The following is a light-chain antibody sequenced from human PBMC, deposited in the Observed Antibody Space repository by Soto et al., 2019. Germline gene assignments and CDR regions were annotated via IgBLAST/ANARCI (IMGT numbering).Light chain of an antibody. CDR2: GAY. J-gene: IGKJ4*01. CDR1: QSVSSSY. V-gene: IGKV3-20*01. CDR3: QQYRSSQALT. Sequence: EIVLTQSPGTLSLSPGERATLSCRASQSVSSSYLAWYQQKPGQAPRLLIYGAYSRATGIPDRFSGSGSGTDFTLTISRLEPEDFAVYYCQQYRSSQALTFGGGTKVEIK.